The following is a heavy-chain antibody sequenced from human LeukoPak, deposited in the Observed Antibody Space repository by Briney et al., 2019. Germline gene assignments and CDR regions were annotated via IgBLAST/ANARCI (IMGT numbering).Heavy chain of an antibody. CDR2: ISSSSSYI. Sequence: RGSLRLSCAASGFTFSSYSMNWVRQAPGKGLEWVSSISSSSSYIYYADSVKGRFTISRDNAKNSLYLQMNSLRAEDTAVYYCAREPQWLVMWDWGQGTLVTVSS. CDR1: GFTFSSYS. J-gene: IGHJ4*02. V-gene: IGHV3-21*01. D-gene: IGHD6-19*01. CDR3: AREPQWLVMWD.